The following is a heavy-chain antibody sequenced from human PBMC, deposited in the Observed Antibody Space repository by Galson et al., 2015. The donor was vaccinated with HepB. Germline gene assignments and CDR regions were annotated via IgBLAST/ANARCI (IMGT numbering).Heavy chain of an antibody. CDR1: GGTFSSYA. D-gene: IGHD1-1*01. V-gene: IGHV1-69*04. J-gene: IGHJ4*02. CDR2: IIPILGIA. Sequence: SVKVSCKASGGTFSSYAISWVRQAPGQGLEWMGRIIPILGIANYAQKFQGRVTITADKSTSTAYMELSSLRSEDTAVYYCARWSPRNDGVDYWGQGTLVTVSS. CDR3: ARWSPRNDGVDY.